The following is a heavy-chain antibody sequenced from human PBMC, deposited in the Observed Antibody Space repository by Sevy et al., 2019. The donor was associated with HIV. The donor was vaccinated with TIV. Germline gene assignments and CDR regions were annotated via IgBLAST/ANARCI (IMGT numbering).Heavy chain of an antibody. CDR1: GFTFSSYA. CDR2: ISYDGSNK. CDR3: ARDRPLYYYGSGGYKDV. J-gene: IGHJ6*02. V-gene: IGHV3-30-3*01. D-gene: IGHD3-10*01. Sequence: GGSLRLSCAASGFTFSSYAMHWVRQAPGKGLEWVAVISYDGSNKYYADSVKGRFTISRDNSKNTLYLQMNSLRAEDTAVYYCARDRPLYYYGSGGYKDVWGQGTTVTVSS.